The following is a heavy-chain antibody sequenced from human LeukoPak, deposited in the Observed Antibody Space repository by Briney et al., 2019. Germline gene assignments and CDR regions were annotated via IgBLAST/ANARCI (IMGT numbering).Heavy chain of an antibody. CDR2: ISAYNGNT. D-gene: IGHD3-22*01. V-gene: IGHV1-18*01. CDR1: GYTFTSYG. CDR3: ARDRKVHPYYYDSSGYLPFDY. Sequence: ASVKVSCKASGYTFTSYGISWVRQAPGQGLEWMGWISAYNGNTNYSQKLQGRVTMTIDTSTSTAYMELRSLRSDDTAVYYCARDRKVHPYYYDSSGYLPFDYWGQGTLVTVSS. J-gene: IGHJ4*02.